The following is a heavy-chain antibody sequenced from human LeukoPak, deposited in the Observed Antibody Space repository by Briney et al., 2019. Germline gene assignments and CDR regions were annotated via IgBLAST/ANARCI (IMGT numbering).Heavy chain of an antibody. V-gene: IGHV3-21*01. Sequence: PGGSLRLSCVSSGLTFDTYTMNWARQAPGKGLEWVSSLSSKSGYIDYADSVKGRFIISRDNAKNSLSLQMNSLRAEDTAVYYCARVRTAYYPDYWGQGTLVTVSS. CDR3: ARVRTAYYPDY. J-gene: IGHJ4*02. D-gene: IGHD3/OR15-3a*01. CDR2: LSSKSGYI. CDR1: GLTFDTYT.